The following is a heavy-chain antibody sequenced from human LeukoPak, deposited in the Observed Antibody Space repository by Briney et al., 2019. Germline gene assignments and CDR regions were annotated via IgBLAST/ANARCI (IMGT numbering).Heavy chain of an antibody. CDR1: GFTFSSYA. CDR3: AKDRHYSGYDCSTHY. Sequence: GGSLRLSCAASGFTFSSYAMSWVRQAPGKGLEWVSAISGSGGSTYNADSMKGRFTISRDNSKNTLYLQMNSLRAEDTAVYYCAKDRHYSGYDCSTHYWAQGTLVTVS. D-gene: IGHD5-12*01. V-gene: IGHV3-23*01. CDR2: ISGSGGST. J-gene: IGHJ4*02.